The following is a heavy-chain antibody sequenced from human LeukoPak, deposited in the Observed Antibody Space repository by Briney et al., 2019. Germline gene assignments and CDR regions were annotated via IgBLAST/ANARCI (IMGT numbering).Heavy chain of an antibody. CDR3: AKDPVVGAPHVFDI. CDR2: ISGGIMINT. V-gene: IGHV3-23*01. J-gene: IGHJ3*02. CDR1: GFTFSTYA. Sequence: GGSLRLSCAASGFTFSTYAMSWVRQAPGKGLEWVAAISGGIMINTNYTDSVKGRFTISRDNSKNTLYLQMNSLRDDDTAVYYCAKDPVVGAPHVFDIWGQGTMVTVSS. D-gene: IGHD3-16*02.